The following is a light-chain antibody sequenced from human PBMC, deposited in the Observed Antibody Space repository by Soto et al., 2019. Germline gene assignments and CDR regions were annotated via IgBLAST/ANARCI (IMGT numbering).Light chain of an antibody. Sequence: DIQMTQSPYSLSAFVGDRVTITCRASQSIASYLNWYQQKPGKAPKFLIYAASTLQSGVPSRFSGSGSGTEFTLTISSLQPDDFATYYCQQYKTYSRTFGQGTKVDIK. CDR1: QSIASY. CDR3: QQYKTYSRT. CDR2: AAS. V-gene: IGKV1-16*01. J-gene: IGKJ1*01.